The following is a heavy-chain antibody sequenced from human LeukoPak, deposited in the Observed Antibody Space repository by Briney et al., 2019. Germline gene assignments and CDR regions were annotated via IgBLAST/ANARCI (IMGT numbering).Heavy chain of an antibody. D-gene: IGHD3-22*01. CDR3: AKDRPNFHENSGHYYRRDGDS. V-gene: IGHV3-23*01. CDR2: MCGTAGCT. CDR1: GFTFYMYA. Sequence: GGSLRLSCQASGFTFYMYAMSWVRQAPGKGLEWVASMCGTAGCTFYPDSVKGRFTISRDNSKNVLYLRMNSLTAEDTAIYYCAKDRPNFHENSGHYYRRDGDSWGQGTLVAVSS. J-gene: IGHJ5*01.